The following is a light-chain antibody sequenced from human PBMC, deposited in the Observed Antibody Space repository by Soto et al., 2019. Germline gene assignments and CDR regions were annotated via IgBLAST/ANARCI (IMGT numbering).Light chain of an antibody. V-gene: IGKV3-20*01. Sequence: DIVLTQSPGTLSLSPGERATLSCRASQSVSSSYLAWYQHKPGQAPRLLIYGASNRATGIPDRFSGSGSGTDFTLTSNRLEPEDVAVYFCQQYGASPRFGQGTRLEIK. CDR2: GAS. J-gene: IGKJ5*01. CDR3: QQYGASPR. CDR1: QSVSSSY.